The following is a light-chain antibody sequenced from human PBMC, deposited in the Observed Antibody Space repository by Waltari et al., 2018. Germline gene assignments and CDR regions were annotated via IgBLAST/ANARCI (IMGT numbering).Light chain of an antibody. V-gene: IGKV1-39*01. Sequence: DIQMTQSPSSLSASVGDRVTITCRASQTIRSNLNWYQQKAGKAPNLLMYAASSLQSGVPSRFSGSGSGTDFTLTISSLQPEDFATYYCQQSYSTPLTFGGGTKVEIK. CDR2: AAS. CDR3: QQSYSTPLT. J-gene: IGKJ4*01. CDR1: QTIRSN.